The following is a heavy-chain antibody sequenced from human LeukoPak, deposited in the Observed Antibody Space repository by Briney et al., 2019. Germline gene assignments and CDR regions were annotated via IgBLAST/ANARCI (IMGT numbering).Heavy chain of an antibody. CDR2: IKQDGSEK. J-gene: IGHJ6*02. CDR3: ARDSKAAAGHYYYYGMDV. Sequence: GGSLRLSCAASGFTFSSYWMSWVRQAPGKGLEWVANIKQDGSEKYYVDSVKGRFTISRDNAKNSLYLQMNSLRAEDTAVYYCARDSKAAAGHYYYYGMDVWGQGTTVTVSS. V-gene: IGHV3-7*01. CDR1: GFTFSSYW. D-gene: IGHD6-13*01.